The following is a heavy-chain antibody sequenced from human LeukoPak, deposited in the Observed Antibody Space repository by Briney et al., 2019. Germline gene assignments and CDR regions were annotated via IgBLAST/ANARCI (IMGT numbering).Heavy chain of an antibody. D-gene: IGHD5-18*01. V-gene: IGHV3-21*01. J-gene: IGHJ4*02. Sequence: KPGGSLRLSCAASGFTFSSYSMNWVRQAPGKGLEWVSSISSSSSYIYYADSVKGRFTISRDNAKNSLHLQMNSLRAEDTAVYYCARDSGHSYGSDYWGQGTLVTVSS. CDR1: GFTFSSYS. CDR2: ISSSSSYI. CDR3: ARDSGHSYGSDY.